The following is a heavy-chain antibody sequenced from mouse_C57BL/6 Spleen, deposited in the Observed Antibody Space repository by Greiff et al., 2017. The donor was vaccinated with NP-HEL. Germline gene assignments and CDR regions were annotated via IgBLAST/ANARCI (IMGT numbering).Heavy chain of an antibody. Sequence: EVMLVESGGGLVKPGGSLKLSCAASGFTFSSYAMSWVRQTPEKRLEWVATISDGGSYTYYPDNVKGRFTMSRDNAKNNLYLQMSHLKSEDTAMYYCARGGADWYFDVWGTGTTVTVSS. V-gene: IGHV5-4*03. D-gene: IGHD3-3*01. J-gene: IGHJ1*03. CDR1: GFTFSSYA. CDR3: ARGGADWYFDV. CDR2: ISDGGSYT.